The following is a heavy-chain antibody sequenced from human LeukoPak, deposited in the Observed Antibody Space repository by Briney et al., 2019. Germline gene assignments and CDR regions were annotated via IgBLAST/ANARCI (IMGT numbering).Heavy chain of an antibody. D-gene: IGHD3-16*01. CDR3: ARGGRRDGNWFDP. Sequence: PGGSLRLSCAASGFTFSSYWMHWVRQAPGKGLVWVSRINSDGSSTSYADSVKGRFTISRDNAKNTLYLQMNSLRAEDTAAYYCARGGRRDGNWFDPWGQGTLVTVSS. J-gene: IGHJ5*02. V-gene: IGHV3-74*01. CDR2: INSDGSST. CDR1: GFTFSSYW.